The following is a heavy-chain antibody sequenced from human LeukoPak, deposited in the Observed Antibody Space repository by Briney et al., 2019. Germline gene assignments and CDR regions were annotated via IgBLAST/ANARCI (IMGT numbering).Heavy chain of an antibody. V-gene: IGHV4-38-2*02. Sequence: SETLSLTCTVSGYSISNGYYWGWIRQPPGKGLEWIGSISHRGSTYYNPSLRSRITISLDRSKQKFSLKLTSVTAADTPVHFCARGAEYYAIWRGYAGYSDYWGQGISVTVSS. CDR2: ISHRGST. D-gene: IGHD3-3*01. J-gene: IGHJ4*02. CDR1: GYSISNGYY. CDR3: ARGAEYYAIWRGYAGYSDY.